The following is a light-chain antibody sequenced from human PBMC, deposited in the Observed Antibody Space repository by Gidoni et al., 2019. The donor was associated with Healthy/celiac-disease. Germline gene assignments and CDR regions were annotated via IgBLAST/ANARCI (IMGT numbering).Light chain of an antibody. CDR1: QSSSSW. Sequence: DIQMTQSPSTLSASVGDRVTITCRASQSSSSWLAWYQQKPGKAPKLLIYKASSLESWVPSRFSGSGSGTEFTLTISSLQPDDFATYYCQQYNSYWTFGQGTKVEIK. J-gene: IGKJ1*01. V-gene: IGKV1-5*03. CDR2: KAS. CDR3: QQYNSYWT.